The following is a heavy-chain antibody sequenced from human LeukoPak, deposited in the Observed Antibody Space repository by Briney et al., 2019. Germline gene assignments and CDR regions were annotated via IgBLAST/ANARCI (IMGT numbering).Heavy chain of an antibody. CDR3: ARQSSGYYYGWFDP. CDR2: IFYNGNT. D-gene: IGHD3-22*01. J-gene: IGHJ5*02. CDR1: GGSISSSSYY. V-gene: IGHV4-39*01. Sequence: KASETLSLTCTVSGGSISSSSYYWAWIRQPPGKGLEWIATIFYNGNTHYNPSLKSRVTMSVDTVKNQFSLNLNSVTAADTAVYYCARQSSGYYYGWFDPWGQGTLVTVSS.